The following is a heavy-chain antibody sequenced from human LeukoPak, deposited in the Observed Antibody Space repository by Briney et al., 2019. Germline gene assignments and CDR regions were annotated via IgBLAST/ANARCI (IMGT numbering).Heavy chain of an antibody. CDR2: IYYSGST. V-gene: IGHV4-59*04. D-gene: IGHD4-17*01. CDR3: ARYTTVSTPPYYFDY. CDR1: GGSISSHY. Sequence: SETLSLTCTVSGGSISSHYWSWIRQSPGKGLEWIGSIYYSGSTYFSPSLKSRVTMSVDTSKNHFSLKLTSVTAADTAMYFCARYTTVSTPPYYFDYWGQGTLVTVSS. J-gene: IGHJ4*02.